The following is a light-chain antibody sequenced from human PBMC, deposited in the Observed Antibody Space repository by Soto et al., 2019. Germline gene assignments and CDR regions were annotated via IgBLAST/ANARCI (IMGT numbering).Light chain of an antibody. J-gene: IGKJ4*01. CDR3: QQYGSSPPLT. CDR2: GAS. Sequence: EIVLTQSPGTLSLSPGERVTLSCRASQSVSSSHLAWYQQKPGQAPRLLIYGASSRATGIPDRFGGGGSGTDFTLTISRLEPEDFAVYYCQQYGSSPPLTFGGGTKVDI. CDR1: QSVSSSH. V-gene: IGKV3-20*01.